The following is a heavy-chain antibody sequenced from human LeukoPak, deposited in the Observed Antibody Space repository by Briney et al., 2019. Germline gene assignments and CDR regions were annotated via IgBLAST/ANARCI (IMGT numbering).Heavy chain of an antibody. V-gene: IGHV3-48*01. CDR2: ISSSSSTI. CDR1: EFTFRSYT. J-gene: IGHJ3*02. CDR3: ARDRLGVVQPPGAFDI. D-gene: IGHD2-2*01. Sequence: PGGSLRLSCAASEFTFRSYTMNWVRQAPGKGLEWVSYISSSSSTIYYADSVKGRFTISRDNAKNSLYLQMNSLRAEDTAVYYCARDRLGVVQPPGAFDIWGQGTMVTVSS.